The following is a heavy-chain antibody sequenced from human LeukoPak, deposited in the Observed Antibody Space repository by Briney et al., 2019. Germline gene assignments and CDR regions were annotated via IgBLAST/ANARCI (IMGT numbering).Heavy chain of an antibody. CDR1: GYIFTGYY. CDR3: ATQRGSYLWGTDFDY. D-gene: IGHD3-16*01. CDR2: INPNSGDT. V-gene: IGHV1-2*02. Sequence: ASVKVSCKASGYIFTGYYMHWVRQAPGQGLEWMGWINPNSGDTKYSQKFQGRVTMTRDTSISTAYLELSRLRSDDTAFYYCATQRGSYLWGTDFDYWGQGTLVTVSS. J-gene: IGHJ4*02.